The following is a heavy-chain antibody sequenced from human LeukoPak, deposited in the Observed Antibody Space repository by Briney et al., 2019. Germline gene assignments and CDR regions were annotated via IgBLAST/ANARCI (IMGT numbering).Heavy chain of an antibody. CDR3: ARAVVIDDYYYYYMDV. V-gene: IGHV1-69*06. D-gene: IGHD3-22*01. Sequence: ASVKVSCKASGGTFSSYAISWVRQAPGQGLEWMGGIIPIFGTANYAQKFQGRVTITADKSTSTAYMELSSLRSEDTAVYYCARAVVIDDYYYYYMDVWGKGTTVTVSS. CDR1: GGTFSSYA. J-gene: IGHJ6*03. CDR2: IIPIFGTA.